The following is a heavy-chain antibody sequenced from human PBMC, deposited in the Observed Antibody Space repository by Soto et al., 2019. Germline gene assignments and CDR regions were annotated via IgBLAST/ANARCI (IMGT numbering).Heavy chain of an antibody. V-gene: IGHV4-59*01. Sequence: QVQLQESGPGLVKPSETLSLTCTVSGGSISSYYWSWIRQPPGKGLEWIGYIYYSGSTNYNPSLKSRVTISVDTSKHQCSLKLSSVTAADTALYYCARDRGRWCSSTSCYHWFDPWGQGTLVTVSS. CDR2: IYYSGST. J-gene: IGHJ5*02. CDR1: GGSISSYY. D-gene: IGHD2-2*01. CDR3: ARDRGRWCSSTSCYHWFDP.